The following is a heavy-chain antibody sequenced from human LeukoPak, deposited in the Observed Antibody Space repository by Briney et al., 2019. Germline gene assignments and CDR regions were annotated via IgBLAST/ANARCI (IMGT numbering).Heavy chain of an antibody. Sequence: ESGPTLVNPTQTLTLTCTFSGFSLSTSGVGVGWIRQPPGKALEWLALIYWDDDKRYSPSLKSRLTITKDTSKNQVVLTMTNMDPVDTATYYRAHRLDDSNYGSGNWFDPWGQGTLVTVSS. J-gene: IGHJ5*02. CDR1: GFSLSTSGVG. CDR3: AHRLDDSNYGSGNWFDP. CDR2: IYWDDDK. D-gene: IGHD4-11*01. V-gene: IGHV2-5*02.